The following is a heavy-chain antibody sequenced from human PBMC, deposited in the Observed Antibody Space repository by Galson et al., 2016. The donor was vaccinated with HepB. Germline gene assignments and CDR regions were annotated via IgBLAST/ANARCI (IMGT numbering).Heavy chain of an antibody. CDR3: ARGGEPVVTNYYYYYGMDV. V-gene: IGHV3-21*01. Sequence: SLRLSCAASGFTFSSYGMHWVRQAPGKGLEWVSSITASSSYTYYADSVKGRFTISRHNAKNLLYLQMNSLRAEDTAVYYCARGGEPVVTNYYYYYGMDVWGQWTTVTVSS. D-gene: IGHD4-23*01. CDR1: GFTFSSYG. CDR2: ITASSSYT. J-gene: IGHJ6*02.